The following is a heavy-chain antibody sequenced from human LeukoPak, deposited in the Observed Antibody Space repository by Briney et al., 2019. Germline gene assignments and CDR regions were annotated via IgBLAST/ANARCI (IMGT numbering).Heavy chain of an antibody. V-gene: IGHV3-33*01. CDR3: ARDRIVGAPKRGGFFDY. D-gene: IGHD1-26*01. CDR1: GFTFSSYG. Sequence: PGGSLRLSCAASGFTFSSYGMHWVRQAPGKGLEWVAVIWYDGSNKYYADSVKGRFTISRDNSKNTLYLQMNSLRAEDTAVYYCARDRIVGAPKRGGFFDYWGQGTLVTVSS. J-gene: IGHJ4*02. CDR2: IWYDGSNK.